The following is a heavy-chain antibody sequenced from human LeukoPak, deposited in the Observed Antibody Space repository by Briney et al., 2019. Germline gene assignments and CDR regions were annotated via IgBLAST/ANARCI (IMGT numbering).Heavy chain of an antibody. CDR1: GFTFSSYA. J-gene: IGHJ4*02. D-gene: IGHD2-8*01. CDR3: TTFSNVGY. Sequence: GGSLRLSCAASGFTFSSYAMHWVRQAPGKGLEWVGRIKSKTDGGTIGYAAPVKGRFTISRDDSKNTLYLLLNSLKTEDTAVYYCTTFSNVGYWGQGALVTVSS. V-gene: IGHV3-15*01. CDR2: IKSKTDGGTI.